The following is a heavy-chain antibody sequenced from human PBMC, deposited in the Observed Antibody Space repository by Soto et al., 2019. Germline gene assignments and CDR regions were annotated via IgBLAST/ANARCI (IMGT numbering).Heavy chain of an antibody. V-gene: IGHV3-74*01. CDR2: ITNDGKSA. Sequence: VQLVESGGGLVQPGGSLRLSCAASGFTFSSYWMQWVRQTPGKGLVWVGRITNDGKSAYYADSVKGRFTISRDNAKNTMSLQMNALRADDISVFSSASAIWGGPDVWGQGNTVIVT. CDR3: ASAIWGGPDV. D-gene: IGHD3-3*01. J-gene: IGHJ6*02. CDR1: GFTFSSYW.